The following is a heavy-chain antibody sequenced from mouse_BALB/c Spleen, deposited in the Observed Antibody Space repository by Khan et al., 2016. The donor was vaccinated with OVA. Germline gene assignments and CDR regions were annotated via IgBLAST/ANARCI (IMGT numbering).Heavy chain of an antibody. CDR3: ARPPYFSYTVAY. D-gene: IGHD2-10*01. CDR1: GHTFTNFG. Sequence: QIQLVQSGPELKKPGETVKISCKASGHTFTNFGLNWVKQAPGKGLEWMGWINTYTGEPTYADDFKGRFAFSLETSASTAYLQINNLKNEDAATYFCARPPYFSYTVAYWGQGTSVTVSS. CDR2: INTYTGEP. V-gene: IGHV9-3-1*01. J-gene: IGHJ4*01.